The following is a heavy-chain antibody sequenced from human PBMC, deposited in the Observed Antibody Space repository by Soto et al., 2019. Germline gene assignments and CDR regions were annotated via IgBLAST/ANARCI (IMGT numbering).Heavy chain of an antibody. CDR3: ARVKRIVVVVAATPYYYYGMDV. CDR1: GGSFSGYY. J-gene: IGHJ6*02. D-gene: IGHD2-15*01. V-gene: IGHV4-34*01. CDR2: INHSGST. Sequence: SETLSLTCAVYGGSFSGYYWSRIRQPPGKGLEWIGEINHSGSTNYNPSLKSRVTISVDTSKNQFSLKLSSVTAADTAVYYCARVKRIVVVVAATPYYYYGMDVWGQGTTVTVSS.